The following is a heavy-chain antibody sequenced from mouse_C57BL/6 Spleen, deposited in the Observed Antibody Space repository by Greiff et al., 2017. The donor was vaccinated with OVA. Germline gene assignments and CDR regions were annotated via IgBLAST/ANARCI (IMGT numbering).Heavy chain of an antibody. CDR3: ASGYQDYFDY. Sequence: QVHVKQSGAELAKPGASVKLSCKASGYTFTSYWMHWVKQRPGQGLEWIGYINPSSGYTKYNQKFKDKATLTADKSSSTAYMQLSSLTYEDSAVYYCASGYQDYFDYWGQGTTLTVSS. CDR1: GYTFTSYW. CDR2: INPSSGYT. V-gene: IGHV1-7*01. J-gene: IGHJ2*01. D-gene: IGHD2-2*01.